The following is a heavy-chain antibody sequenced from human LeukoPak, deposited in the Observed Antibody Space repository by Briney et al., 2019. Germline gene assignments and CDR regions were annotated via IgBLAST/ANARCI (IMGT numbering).Heavy chain of an antibody. CDR2: ISGSGGST. J-gene: IGHJ6*02. Sequence: GGSLRLSCAASGFTFSSYAMSWVRQAPGKGLEWVSTISGSGGSTYYADSVKGRFTISRDNSKDTVYLQMNSLRAEDTAVYYCAKTSSSHINYYYGMDVWGQGTTVTVSS. CDR1: GFTFSSYA. CDR3: AKTSSSHINYYYGMDV. D-gene: IGHD6-13*01. V-gene: IGHV3-23*01.